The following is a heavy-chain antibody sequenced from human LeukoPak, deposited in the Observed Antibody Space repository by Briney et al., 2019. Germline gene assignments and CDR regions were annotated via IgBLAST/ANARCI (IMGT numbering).Heavy chain of an antibody. J-gene: IGHJ4*02. V-gene: IGHV1-2*02. CDR3: ARGTGPVFDY. CDR1: GYTFIDYY. CDR2: VNPKNGNT. D-gene: IGHD1-14*01. Sequence: ASVKVSCKASGYTFIDYYMHWVRLAPGQGLEWMGWVNPKNGNTNYQRNFTGRVTMTRDTSISTAYMELSRLRSDDTAVYYCARGTGPVFDYWGQGTLVTVSS.